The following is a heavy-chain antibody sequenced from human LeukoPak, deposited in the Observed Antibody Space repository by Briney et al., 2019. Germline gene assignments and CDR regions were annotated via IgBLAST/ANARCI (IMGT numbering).Heavy chain of an antibody. J-gene: IGHJ4*02. CDR2: INHSGST. V-gene: IGHV4-34*01. CDR3: ASMSGSYYFDY. Sequence: SETLSLTCAVYGGSFSGYYWSWIRQPPGKGLEWIGEINHSGSTNYNPSLKSRVTISVDTSKNQFSLKLSSVTAADTAVYYCASMSGSYYFDYWGQGTLVTVSS. D-gene: IGHD3-10*02. CDR1: GGSFSGYY.